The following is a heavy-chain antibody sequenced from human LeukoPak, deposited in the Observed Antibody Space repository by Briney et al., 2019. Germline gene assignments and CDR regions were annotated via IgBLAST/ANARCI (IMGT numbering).Heavy chain of an antibody. V-gene: IGHV3-74*01. CDR1: GFTVSSNY. CDR3: ARDGTALYAAYYFDY. D-gene: IGHD2-8*01. CDR2: IKTDGSDT. J-gene: IGHJ4*02. Sequence: GGSLRLSCAASGFTVSSNYMSWVRQAPGKGLVWVSRIKTDGSDTSYADSVKGRFTISRDNAKNTLYLRMNSLRAEDTAVYYCARDGTALYAAYYFDYWGQGTLVTVSS.